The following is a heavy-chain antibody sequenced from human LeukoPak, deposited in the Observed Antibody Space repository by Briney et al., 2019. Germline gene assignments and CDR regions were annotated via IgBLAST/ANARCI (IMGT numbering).Heavy chain of an antibody. CDR2: IRYDGSNE. Sequence: GGSLRLSCAASGFSFSGYGMHWVRQAPGKGLEWVAFIRYDGSNEYYADSVKGRFTISRDKSKNTLSLQMNSLRAEDTAVYYCAKDRDAYCGGDCYSAAWGIDYWGQGTLVTVSS. V-gene: IGHV3-30*02. CDR1: GFSFSGYG. CDR3: AKDRDAYCGGDCYSAAWGIDY. J-gene: IGHJ4*02. D-gene: IGHD2-21*02.